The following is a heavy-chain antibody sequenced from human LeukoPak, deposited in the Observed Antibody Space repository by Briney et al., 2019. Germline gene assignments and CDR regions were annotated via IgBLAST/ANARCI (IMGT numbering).Heavy chain of an antibody. V-gene: IGHV3-23*01. CDR2: ISGSGGST. CDR1: VFTLSSYA. Sequence: GGSLRLSCAASVFTLSSYAMSWVRRAPGEGLEWFSAISGSGGSTFYAHCEKGRFTISRANSKNTLYLQMNSLRAEDTAVYYCAKLADSGSYFHAFDIWGQGTMVTVSS. J-gene: IGHJ3*02. CDR3: AKLADSGSYFHAFDI. D-gene: IGHD1-26*01.